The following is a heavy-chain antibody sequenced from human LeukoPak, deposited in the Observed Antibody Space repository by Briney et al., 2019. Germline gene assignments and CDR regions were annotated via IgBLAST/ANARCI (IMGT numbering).Heavy chain of an antibody. CDR3: ARVGYYGSGTFDY. J-gene: IGHJ4*02. D-gene: IGHD3-10*01. CDR2: IDHSGSA. V-gene: IGHV4-34*01. Sequence: SETLSLACAVYGGSFSGYFWTWIRQPPGKGLEWIGEIDHSGSANYNPSLRSRITISVDTSKNQFSLRLSSVTAADTAVYYCARVGYYGSGTFDYWGQGTLVTVSS. CDR1: GGSFSGYF.